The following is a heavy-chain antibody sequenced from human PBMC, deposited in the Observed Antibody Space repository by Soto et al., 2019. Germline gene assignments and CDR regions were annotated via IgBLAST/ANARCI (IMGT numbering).Heavy chain of an antibody. CDR1: GYTFTSYD. V-gene: IGHV1-8*01. CDR2: MNPNSGNT. CDR3: ARRQGDLSYDYIWGSYRCPWFDP. Sequence: AYVKVSCKASGYTFTSYDIDWVRQATGQGLEWMGWMNPNSGNTGYAQKFQGRVTMTRNTSISTAYMELSSLRSEDTAVYYCARRQGDLSYDYIWGSYRCPWFDPWGQGTLVTVSS. D-gene: IGHD3-16*02. J-gene: IGHJ5*02.